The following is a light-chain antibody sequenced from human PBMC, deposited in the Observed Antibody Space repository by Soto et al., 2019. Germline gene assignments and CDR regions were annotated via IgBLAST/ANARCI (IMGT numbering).Light chain of an antibody. CDR2: AVS. Sequence: EIVLTQSPGTLSLSPGERATLSCRASQSVSSTYLAWYQQKPGQAPRLLIYAVSSRAAGIPDRFSGGGSGTDFTLTIRRLEPEDFAGYYCQEYGSAHTFGGGTKVEIK. CDR1: QSVSSTY. J-gene: IGKJ4*01. V-gene: IGKV3-20*01. CDR3: QEYGSAHT.